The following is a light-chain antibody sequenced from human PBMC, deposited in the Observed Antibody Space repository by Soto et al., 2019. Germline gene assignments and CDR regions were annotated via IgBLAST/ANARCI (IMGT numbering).Light chain of an antibody. CDR3: KKYSSVPV. V-gene: IGKV1-27*01. J-gene: IGKJ3*01. Sequence: DIPMTQSPSSLSASVGDRVTITCRASQGINNYVAWYQQKPGKPPKLLIYAASTLQSGVPSRFSGSGSGTDFTLTINSLQPEDVAIYSCKKYSSVPVFGPGTKVDIK. CDR1: QGINNY. CDR2: AAS.